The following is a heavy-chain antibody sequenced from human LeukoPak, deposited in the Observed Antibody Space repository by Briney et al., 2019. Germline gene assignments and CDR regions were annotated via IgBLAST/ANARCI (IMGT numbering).Heavy chain of an antibody. Sequence: SETLSLTCTVSGGSISSYYWSWIRQPPGKGLEWIAYISDIGSINYNPSLKSRVTISVDTSKNQFSLKLSSVTAADTAVYYCASKADYYDSSGYESWGQGTLVTVSS. CDR1: GGSISSYY. D-gene: IGHD3-22*01. V-gene: IGHV4-59*01. CDR3: ASKADYYDSSGYES. CDR2: ISDIGSI. J-gene: IGHJ5*02.